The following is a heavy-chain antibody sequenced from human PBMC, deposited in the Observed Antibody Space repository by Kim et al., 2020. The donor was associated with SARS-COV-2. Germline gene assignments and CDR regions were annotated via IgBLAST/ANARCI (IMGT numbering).Heavy chain of an antibody. CDR1: GGSINNYY. V-gene: IGHV4-59*08. CDR2: IYYSGGT. CDR3: ARHARYCSGGTCYV. J-gene: IGHJ6*01. D-gene: IGHD2-15*01. Sequence: SETLSLTCTVSGGSINNYYWSWIRQPPGKGLEWIGYIYYSGGTNYNPSLKSRVTISLDTSKNQFSLRLTSVTAADTAMYYCARHARYCSGGTCYVW.